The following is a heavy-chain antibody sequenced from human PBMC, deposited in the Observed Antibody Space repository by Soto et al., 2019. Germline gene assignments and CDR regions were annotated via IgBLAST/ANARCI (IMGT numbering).Heavy chain of an antibody. D-gene: IGHD3-22*01. V-gene: IGHV3-21*01. CDR2: ISSSSSYI. CDR1: GFTFSSYG. CDR3: ARDATYYYDSSGYFPVDY. Sequence: PGGSLRLSCAASGFTFSSYGMNWVRQAPGKGLEWVSCISSSSSYIYYADSVKGRFTISRDNAKNSLYLQMNSLRAEDTAVYYCARDATYYYDSSGYFPVDYWGQGTLVTVSS. J-gene: IGHJ4*02.